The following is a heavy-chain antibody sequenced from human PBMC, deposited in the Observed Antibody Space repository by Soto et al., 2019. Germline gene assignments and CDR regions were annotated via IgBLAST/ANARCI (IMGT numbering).Heavy chain of an antibody. CDR2: INAGNGNT. J-gene: IGHJ6*02. CDR1: GYTFTSYA. D-gene: IGHD6-13*01. V-gene: IGHV1-3*01. Sequence: ASVKVSCKASGYTFTSYAMHWVRQAPGQRLEWMGWINAGNGNTKYSQKFQGRVTITRDTSASTAYMELSSLRSEDTAVYYCAGEGSSMYYYYYGMGVCGERATVTVSS. CDR3: AGEGSSMYYYYYGMGV.